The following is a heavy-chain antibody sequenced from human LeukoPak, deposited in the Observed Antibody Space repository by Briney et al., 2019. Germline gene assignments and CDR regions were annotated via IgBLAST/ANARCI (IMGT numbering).Heavy chain of an antibody. CDR2: ISGSGTST. V-gene: IGHV3-23*01. J-gene: IGHJ4*02. CDR3: ARDEGYSGYETFDY. Sequence: GGSLRLSCAASGFIFRNFALSWVRQTPGKGLEWVAGISGSGTSTLYADFVKGRFTISRDDSKTTVFLQMNSLRAEDTAVYYCARDEGYSGYETFDYWGQGTLVTVSS. CDR1: GFIFRNFA. D-gene: IGHD5-12*01.